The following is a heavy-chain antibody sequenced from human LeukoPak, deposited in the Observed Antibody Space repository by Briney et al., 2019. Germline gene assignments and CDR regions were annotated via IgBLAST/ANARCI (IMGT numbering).Heavy chain of an antibody. Sequence: GRSLRLSCAASGFTFSSYAMHWVRQVPGKGLEWVAVISYDGSNKYYADSVKGRFTISRDDSKNTLYLQMNSLRAEDTAVYYCAKGGPGYSSGWYYYYGMDVWGQGTTVTVSS. J-gene: IGHJ6*02. CDR3: AKGGPGYSSGWYYYYGMDV. D-gene: IGHD6-19*01. CDR1: GFTFSSYA. CDR2: ISYDGSNK. V-gene: IGHV3-30*04.